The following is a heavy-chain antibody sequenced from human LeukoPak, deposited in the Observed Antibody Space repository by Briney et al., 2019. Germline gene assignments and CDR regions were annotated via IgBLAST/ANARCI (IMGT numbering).Heavy chain of an antibody. CDR2: INHSGST. D-gene: IGHD3-16*01. J-gene: IGHJ3*02. CDR3: ARSGPLYTRAFDI. V-gene: IGHV4-34*01. CDR1: GGSFSGYY. Sequence: SETLSLTCAVYGGSFSGYYWSWIRRPPGKGLEWIGEINHSGSTNYNPSLKSRVTISVDTSKNQFSLKLSSVTAADTAVYYCARSGPLYTRAFDIWGQGTMVTVSS.